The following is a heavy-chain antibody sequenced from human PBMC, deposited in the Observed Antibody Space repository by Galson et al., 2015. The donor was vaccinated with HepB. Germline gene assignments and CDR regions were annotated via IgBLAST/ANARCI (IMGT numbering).Heavy chain of an antibody. J-gene: IGHJ5*02. V-gene: IGHV1-69*10. CDR2: IIPIIDIP. CDR1: GGIFSSYA. D-gene: IGHD2-2*01. Sequence: SVKVSCKASGGIFSSYAFSWVRQAPGQGLEWMGVIIPIIDIPHYAQRFQGTVTITADKSTSTVYMELSSLRSEDTAIYYCARGGSKRCDTTGCHNYFDPLGHGTLVTVSS. CDR3: ARGGSKRCDTTGCHNYFDP.